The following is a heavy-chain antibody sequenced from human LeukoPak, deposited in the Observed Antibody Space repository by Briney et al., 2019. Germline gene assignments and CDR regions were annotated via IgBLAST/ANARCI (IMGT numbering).Heavy chain of an antibody. CDR1: GGTFSSYA. Sequence: ASVKVSCKASGGTFSSYAISWVRQAPGQGLEWMGGIIPIFGTANYAQKFQGRVTITADKSTSTAYMELSSLRSEDTAVYYCAREIVVVNERKFDYWGQGTLVTVSS. V-gene: IGHV1-69*06. D-gene: IGHD3-22*01. J-gene: IGHJ4*02. CDR3: AREIVVVNERKFDY. CDR2: IIPIFGTA.